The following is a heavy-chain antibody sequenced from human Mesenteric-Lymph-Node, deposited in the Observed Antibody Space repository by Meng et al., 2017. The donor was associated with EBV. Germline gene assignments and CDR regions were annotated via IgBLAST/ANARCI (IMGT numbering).Heavy chain of an antibody. V-gene: IGHV4-39*07. D-gene: IGHD2-21*02. Sequence: QLHRQESGPGLVRPSETLSLTCTVSGASISNPIYYWGWIRQPPGKGLEWIGTMFYSGSTYYNSSLKSRLTMSVDTSKNHFSLKVRSVTAADTAVYYCARGDLGETYFDYWGQGTLVTVSS. CDR2: MFYSGST. J-gene: IGHJ4*02. CDR1: GASISNPIYY. CDR3: ARGDLGETYFDY.